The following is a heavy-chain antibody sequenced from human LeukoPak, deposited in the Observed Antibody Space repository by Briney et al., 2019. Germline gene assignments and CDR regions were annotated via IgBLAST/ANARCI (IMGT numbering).Heavy chain of an antibody. V-gene: IGHV3-74*01. CDR1: GFTFRKYW. CDR3: ARDGDAYNFDF. Sequence: PGWALRLSCAASGFTFRKYWMHWVRQVPGKGLVWVSRIYRDGSNTDYADSVNGRFIISRDNVKNTLYLQMNSLRADDTAVYYCARDGDAYNFDFWGQGALVTVSS. CDR2: IYRDGSNT. J-gene: IGHJ4*02. D-gene: IGHD5-24*01.